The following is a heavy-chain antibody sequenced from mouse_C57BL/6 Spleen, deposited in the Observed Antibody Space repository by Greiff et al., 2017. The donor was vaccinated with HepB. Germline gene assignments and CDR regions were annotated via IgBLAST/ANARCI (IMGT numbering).Heavy chain of an antibody. Sequence: EVNVVESGGGLVQPGGSLSLSCAASGFTFTDYYMSWVRQPPGKALEWLGFIRNKANGYTTEYSASVKGRFTISRDNSQSILYLQMNALRAEDSATYYCARSLITTVVASFDYWGQGTTLTVSS. V-gene: IGHV7-3*01. J-gene: IGHJ2*01. CDR1: GFTFTDYY. CDR2: IRNKANGYTT. CDR3: ARSLITTVVASFDY. D-gene: IGHD1-1*01.